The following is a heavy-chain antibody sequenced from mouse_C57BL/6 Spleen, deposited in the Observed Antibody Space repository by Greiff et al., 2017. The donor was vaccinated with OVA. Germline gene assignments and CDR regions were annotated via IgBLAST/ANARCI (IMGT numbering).Heavy chain of an antibody. CDR3: ARYKTTMYYFDY. V-gene: IGHV7-3*01. J-gene: IGHJ2*01. D-gene: IGHD2-1*01. CDR2: IRNKANGYTT. CDR1: GFTFTDYY. Sequence: EVKLMESGGGLVQPGGSLSLSCAASGFTFTDYYMSWVRQPPGKALEWLGFIRNKANGYTTEYSASVKGRLTISRDNSQSILYLQMNALRAEDSATYYCARYKTTMYYFDYWGQGTTLTVSS.